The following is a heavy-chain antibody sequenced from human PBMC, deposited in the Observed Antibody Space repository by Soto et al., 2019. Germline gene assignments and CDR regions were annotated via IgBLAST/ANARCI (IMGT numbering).Heavy chain of an antibody. V-gene: IGHV4-38-2*01. Sequence: SETLSLTCAVSGYSISSGYYWGWIREPPGKGLEWIGSIYHSGSTYYNPYLKSRVTISVDTSKNQFSLKLSSVTAADTAVYYCARANLIPRTPWFDPLGQGTQVTVSS. CDR1: GYSISSGYY. J-gene: IGHJ5*01. CDR3: ARANLIPRTPWFDP. D-gene: IGHD3-16*01. CDR2: IYHSGST.